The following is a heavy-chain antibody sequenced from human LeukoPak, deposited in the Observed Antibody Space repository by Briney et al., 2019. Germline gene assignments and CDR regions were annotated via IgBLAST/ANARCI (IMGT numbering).Heavy chain of an antibody. CDR1: RGTFSSYA. Sequence: ASVKVSCKASRGTFSSYAISWVRQAPGQGLEWMGGIIPIFGTANYAQKFQGRVTITADKSTSTAYMELSSLRSEDTAVYYCASGPYGDYVGYFDHWGQGTLVTVSS. J-gene: IGHJ4*02. V-gene: IGHV1-69*06. CDR3: ASGPYGDYVGYFDH. D-gene: IGHD4-17*01. CDR2: IIPIFGTA.